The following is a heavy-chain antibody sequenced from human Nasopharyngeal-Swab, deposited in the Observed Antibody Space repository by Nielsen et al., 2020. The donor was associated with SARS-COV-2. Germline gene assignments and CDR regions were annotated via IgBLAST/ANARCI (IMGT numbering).Heavy chain of an antibody. CDR3: ARDAGYGSGTGVDP. Sequence: SETCPSPALSRGSISSYYWSWIRQPAGKGLEWIGRIYTSGSTNYNPSLKSRVTMSVDTSKNQFSLKLSSVTAADTAVYYCARDAGYGSGTGVDPWGQGTLVTVSS. D-gene: IGHD3-10*01. V-gene: IGHV4-4*07. CDR1: GSISSYY. CDR2: IYTSGST. J-gene: IGHJ5*02.